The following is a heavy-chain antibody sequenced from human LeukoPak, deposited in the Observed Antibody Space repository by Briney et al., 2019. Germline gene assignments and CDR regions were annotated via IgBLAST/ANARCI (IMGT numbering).Heavy chain of an antibody. D-gene: IGHD6-19*01. CDR3: ASLFSSGSSDSDAFDI. J-gene: IGHJ3*02. CDR1: GYTFTNYH. V-gene: IGHV1-46*01. Sequence: ASVKVSCKASGYTFTNYHMHWVRQAPGQGLEWMGVINPNNGRTNYAQKLQGRVTMTRDTSANTVSMDLSSLRSEDTAVYYCASLFSSGSSDSDAFDIWGLGTMVTVSS. CDR2: INPNNGRT.